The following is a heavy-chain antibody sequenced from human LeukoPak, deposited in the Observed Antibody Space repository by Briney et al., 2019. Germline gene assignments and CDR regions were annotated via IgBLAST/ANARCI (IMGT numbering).Heavy chain of an antibody. CDR3: ARDLGGYCSSTSCYPFDY. CDR1: GYTFTSYG. Sequence: ASVKVSCKASGYTFTSYGISGVRQAPGQGLEWMGWISAYNGNTNYAQKLQGRVTMTTDTSTSTAYMELRSLRSDDTAVYYCARDLGGYCSSTSCYPFDYWGQGTLVTVSS. J-gene: IGHJ4*02. D-gene: IGHD2-2*01. CDR2: ISAYNGNT. V-gene: IGHV1-18*01.